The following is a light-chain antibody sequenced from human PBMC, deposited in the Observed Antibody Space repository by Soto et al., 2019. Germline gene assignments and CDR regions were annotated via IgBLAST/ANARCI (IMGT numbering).Light chain of an antibody. CDR1: QSVLYNSDNKNY. Sequence: DIVMTQSPDSLAVSLGERATINCKSSQSVLYNSDNKNYLAWYRQKPGQPPKLLIYWASTRDSGVPDRFSGSGSGADFPLTISSLQAEDVAVYYCQQYYTTLSFGGGTKVEIK. CDR3: QQYYTTLS. J-gene: IGKJ4*01. V-gene: IGKV4-1*01. CDR2: WAS.